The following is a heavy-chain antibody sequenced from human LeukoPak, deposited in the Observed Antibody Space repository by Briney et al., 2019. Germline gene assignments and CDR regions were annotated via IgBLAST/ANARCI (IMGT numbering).Heavy chain of an antibody. CDR3: ARQSPVAGNFFDY. CDR1: GYSFATYW. D-gene: IGHD6-19*01. CDR2: IYPGDSDT. J-gene: IGHJ4*02. V-gene: IGHV5-51*01. Sequence: GESLKISCKGSGYSFATYWIGWVRQMPGKGLEWMGIIYPGDSDTRYSPSFQGQVTISADKSISTAYLQWSSLKASDTAMYYCARQSPVAGNFFDYWGQGTLVTVSS.